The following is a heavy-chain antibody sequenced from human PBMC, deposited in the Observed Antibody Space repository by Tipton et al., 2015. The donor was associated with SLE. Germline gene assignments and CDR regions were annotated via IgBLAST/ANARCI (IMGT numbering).Heavy chain of an antibody. CDR2: INHGGST. D-gene: IGHD1-26*01. Sequence: TLSLTCAVSGYSIRSGYYWAWIRQTPGKGLEWIGEINHGGSTNYNPSLKSRVTILVDTPKNQISLRLTSVTAADTAVYYCARTLGAIAHTVYDAFDIWGQGKMVTVSS. J-gene: IGHJ3*02. CDR3: ARTLGAIAHTVYDAFDI. CDR1: GYSIRSGYY. V-gene: IGHV4-38-2*01.